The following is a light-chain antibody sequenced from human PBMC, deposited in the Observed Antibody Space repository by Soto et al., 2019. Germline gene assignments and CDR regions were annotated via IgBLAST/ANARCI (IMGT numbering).Light chain of an antibody. V-gene: IGLV2-8*01. CDR1: SSDIGGYKY. Sequence: QSALTQPPSASGSPGQSVTISCTGTSSDIGGYKYVSWYQQHPGKAPKAMIYEVSKRPSGVPDRFSGSKSGNTASLTVSGLQAEDEADYYCSSYAGTNNLVFGGGTKLTVL. J-gene: IGLJ2*01. CDR2: EVS. CDR3: SSYAGTNNLV.